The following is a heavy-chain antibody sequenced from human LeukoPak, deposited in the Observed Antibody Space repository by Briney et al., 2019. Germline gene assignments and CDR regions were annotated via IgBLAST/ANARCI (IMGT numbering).Heavy chain of an antibody. CDR3: AKGVDGYNAAYFDL. J-gene: IGHJ2*01. D-gene: IGHD5-24*01. CDR2: ISGSGIST. CDR1: GFTFSSYA. V-gene: IGHV3-23*01. Sequence: SGGSLRLSCAASGFTFSSYAMSWVRQAPGKGLQWVSGISGSGISTYYADSVKGRFTISRDNSKNTLYLQMNSLRAEDTAVYYCAKGVDGYNAAYFDLWGRGTLVTVSS.